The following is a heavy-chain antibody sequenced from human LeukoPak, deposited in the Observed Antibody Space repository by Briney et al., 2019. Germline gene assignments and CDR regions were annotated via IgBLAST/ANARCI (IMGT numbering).Heavy chain of an antibody. CDR2: SSSGGSTI. J-gene: IGHJ4*02. V-gene: IGHV3-48*02. CDR3: ARARCGYYFDC. CDR1: GFTFSSYG. Sequence: GGSLRLSCAPSGFTFSSYGMIWVPQAPGKGLEWVSYSSSGGSTIYYADSVKGRFTISRDNAKNSLYLQMNSLRDGDTAVYYCARARCGYYFDCWGQGTLVTVSS. D-gene: IGHD5-12*01.